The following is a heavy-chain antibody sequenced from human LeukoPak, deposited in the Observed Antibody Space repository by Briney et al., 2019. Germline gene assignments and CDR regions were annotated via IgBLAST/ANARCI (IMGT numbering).Heavy chain of an antibody. Sequence: GGSLRLSCAGSGFTFSTYWMHWVRQAPGKGLLWVSRINSDGRSTRYADSVKGRFTISRDNAKNTLYLEMNSLRAEDTAVYYCARDRNYGDPLDYWGQGTLVTVSS. J-gene: IGHJ4*02. CDR3: ARDRNYGDPLDY. CDR2: INSDGRST. V-gene: IGHV3-74*01. CDR1: GFTFSTYW. D-gene: IGHD4-17*01.